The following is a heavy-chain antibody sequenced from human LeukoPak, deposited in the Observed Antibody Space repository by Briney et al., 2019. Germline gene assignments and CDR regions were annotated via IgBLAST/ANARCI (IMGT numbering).Heavy chain of an antibody. CDR2: INHSGST. D-gene: IGHD6-13*01. CDR1: GGSFSGYY. V-gene: IGHV4-34*01. Sequence: SETLSLTCAVYGGSFSGYYWSWIRQPPGKGLEWIGEINHSGSTNYNPSLKSQVTISVDTSKNQFSLKLSSVTAADTAVYYCARDGALAAAWPYWFDPWGQGTLVTVSS. J-gene: IGHJ5*02. CDR3: ARDGALAAAWPYWFDP.